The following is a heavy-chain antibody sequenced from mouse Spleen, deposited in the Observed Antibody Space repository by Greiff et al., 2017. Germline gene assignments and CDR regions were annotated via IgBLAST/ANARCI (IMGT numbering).Heavy chain of an antibody. D-gene: IGHD2-4*01. CDR1: VFTFSSYY. CDR2: ISSGGGST. J-gene: IGHJ4*01. CDR3: ARDEGVYDEYDGGYAMDY. Sequence: EVQGVESGGGLVKLGGSLKLSCAASVFTFSSYYMSWVRQTPEKRLEWVATISSGGGSTYYPDSVKGRLTISRDNAKNTLYLQMSSLNSEDTAVYDCARDEGVYDEYDGGYAMDYWGQGTSVTVSS. V-gene: IGHV5-12-1*01.